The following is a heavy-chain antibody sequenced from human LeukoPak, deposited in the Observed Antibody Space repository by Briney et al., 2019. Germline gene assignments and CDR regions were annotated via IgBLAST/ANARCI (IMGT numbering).Heavy chain of an antibody. J-gene: IGHJ4*02. CDR1: GFTFSDYY. CDR3: AKDMSGGGDYDILTGYYTFDY. V-gene: IGHV3-9*01. CDR2: ISWNSGSI. Sequence: GGPLRLSCAASGFTFSDYYMSWVRQAPGKGLEWVSGISWNSGSIGYADSVKGRFTISRDNAKNSLYLQTNSLRAEDTALYYCAKDMSGGGDYDILTGYYTFDYWGQGTLVTVSS. D-gene: IGHD3-9*01.